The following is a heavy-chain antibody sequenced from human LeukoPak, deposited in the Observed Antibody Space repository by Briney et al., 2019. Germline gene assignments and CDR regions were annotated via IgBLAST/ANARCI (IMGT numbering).Heavy chain of an antibody. CDR2: MNPNSGNT. Sequence: VKVSRKASGYTFTSYDINWVRQATGQGLEWMGWMNPNSGNTGYAQKFQGRVTMTRNTSISTAYMELSSLRSEDTAVYYCAGAQKEWELYSYGMDVWGQGTTVTVSS. D-gene: IGHD1-26*01. CDR1: GYTFTSYD. CDR3: AGAQKEWELYSYGMDV. J-gene: IGHJ6*02. V-gene: IGHV1-8*01.